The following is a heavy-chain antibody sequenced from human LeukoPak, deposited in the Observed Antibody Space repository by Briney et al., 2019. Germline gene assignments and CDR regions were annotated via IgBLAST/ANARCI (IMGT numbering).Heavy chain of an antibody. J-gene: IGHJ4*02. V-gene: IGHV3-21*01. CDR2: ISSSSSSI. Sequence: GGSLRLSCAAPGFTFSSYSMNWDRQAAGKGLERVSSISSSSSSIYYADSVKGRFTISRDNAKNSLYLQMNSLRAEDTAVYYCARGPLPDYWGQGTLVTVSS. CDR3: ARGPLPDY. CDR1: GFTFSSYS.